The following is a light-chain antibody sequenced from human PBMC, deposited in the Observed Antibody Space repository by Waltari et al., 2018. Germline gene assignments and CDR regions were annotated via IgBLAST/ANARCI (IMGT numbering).Light chain of an antibody. J-gene: IGKJ1*01. CDR1: QSISKY. CDR3: QKYGTLPAT. Sequence: EIVLTQSPGTLSLSPGERATLSCRASQSISKYLVWYQPKPGQPPRLLIYETSIRATGIPDRFSGSGSGTDFSLTISRLEPEDFAVYYCQKYGTLPATFGQGTKVEIK. V-gene: IGKV3-20*01. CDR2: ETS.